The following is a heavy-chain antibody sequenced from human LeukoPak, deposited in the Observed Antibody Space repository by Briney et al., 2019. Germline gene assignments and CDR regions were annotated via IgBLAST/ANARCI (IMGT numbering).Heavy chain of an antibody. CDR2: INSDGSST. D-gene: IGHD2-15*01. CDR1: GFTSDDYG. Sequence: GGSLRLSCAASGFTSDDYGMSWVRQAPGKGLVWVSRINSDGSSTRYADSVKGRFTISRDNAKNTLYLQMNSLGAEDTAVYYCARGEYCSGGGCYSAAFDFWGQGTMVTVSS. CDR3: ARGEYCSGGGCYSAAFDF. V-gene: IGHV3-74*01. J-gene: IGHJ3*01.